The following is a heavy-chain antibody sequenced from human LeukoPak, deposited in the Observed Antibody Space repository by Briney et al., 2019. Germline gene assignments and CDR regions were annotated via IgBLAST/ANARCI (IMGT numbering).Heavy chain of an antibody. CDR1: GGSISSYY. V-gene: IGHV4-4*07. CDR3: ARVVPAASRSFGWFDP. Sequence: SETLSLTCTVSGGSISSYYWSWIRQPAGKGLEWIGRIYTSGSTNYNPSLKSRVTMSVDTSKNQFSLKLSSVTAADTAVYYCARVVPAASRSFGWFDPWGQGTLVTVSS. D-gene: IGHD2-2*01. CDR2: IYTSGST. J-gene: IGHJ5*02.